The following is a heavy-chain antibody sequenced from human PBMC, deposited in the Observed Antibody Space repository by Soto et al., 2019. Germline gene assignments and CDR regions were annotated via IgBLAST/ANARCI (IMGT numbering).Heavy chain of an antibody. CDR3: GADVPFVYGMDV. CDR2: IVVGSGNT. V-gene: IGHV1-58*01. CDR1: GFTFTSSA. Sequence: ASVKVSCKASGFTFTSSAVQWVRQAHGQRLEWIGWIVVGSGNTNYAQKFQERVTITRDMSTSTAYMELSSLRSEDTAVYYCGADVPFVYGMDVWGQGTTVTVSS. J-gene: IGHJ6*02.